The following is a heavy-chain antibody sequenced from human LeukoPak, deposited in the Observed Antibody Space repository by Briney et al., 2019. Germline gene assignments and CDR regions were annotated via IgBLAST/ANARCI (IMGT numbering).Heavy chain of an antibody. J-gene: IGHJ4*02. D-gene: IGHD5-24*01. CDR1: GGSISSYY. CDR2: IYYSGST. Sequence: SETLSLTCTVSGGSISSYYWSWIRQPAGKGLEWIGYIYYSGSTYYNPSLKSRVTISVDTSKNQFSLKLSSVTAADTAVYYCARGRDGYNPYDYWGQGTLVTVSS. V-gene: IGHV4-59*06. CDR3: ARGRDGYNPYDY.